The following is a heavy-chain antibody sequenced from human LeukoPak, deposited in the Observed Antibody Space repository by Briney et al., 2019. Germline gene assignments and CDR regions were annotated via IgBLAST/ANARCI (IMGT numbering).Heavy chain of an antibody. J-gene: IGHJ4*02. CDR3: ARLPPSGSYTFDY. V-gene: IGHV4-59*08. D-gene: IGHD1-26*01. Sequence: SETLSLTCTVSGDSISSYYWSWIRQPPGKGLEWIGYIYYSGSANYNPSLKSRVAISVDTPKNQFSLSLSSVTAADTAVYYCARLPPSGSYTFDYWGQGTLVTVSS. CDR2: IYYSGSA. CDR1: GDSISSYY.